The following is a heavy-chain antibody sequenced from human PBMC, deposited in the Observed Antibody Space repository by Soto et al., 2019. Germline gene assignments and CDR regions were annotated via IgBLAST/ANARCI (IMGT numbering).Heavy chain of an antibody. D-gene: IGHD3-10*01. CDR1: GYIFSNYY. V-gene: IGHV1-46*01. Sequence: QVQLVQSGSEVKKPGTSVKVSCKASGYIFSNYYMYWVRQAPGQGLEWKGVFNPSGDATHYAQSLQVRVSVTRDTSTSTVYMELSNLTSEATAVYYCARRGMSKIGFDTWGQGTVVTVS. CDR3: ARRGMSKIGFDT. CDR2: FNPSGDAT. J-gene: IGHJ3*02.